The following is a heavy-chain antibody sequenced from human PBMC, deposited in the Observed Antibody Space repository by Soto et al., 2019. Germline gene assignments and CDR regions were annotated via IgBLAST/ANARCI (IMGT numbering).Heavy chain of an antibody. CDR3: ARDDDYPDNGLDY. V-gene: IGHV3-33*01. D-gene: IGHD4-17*01. J-gene: IGHJ4*02. CDR2: IGSDGARD. CDR1: GFTFGRHG. Sequence: QVPFVESGGGVVQPGGSLRLSCAASGFTFGRHGMHWVRQAPGKGLEWVAVIGSDGARDSYADSMKGRFSISRDNGQNTLYLQINSLRVEDTAVYYCARDDDYPDNGLDYWGQGTLVTVSS.